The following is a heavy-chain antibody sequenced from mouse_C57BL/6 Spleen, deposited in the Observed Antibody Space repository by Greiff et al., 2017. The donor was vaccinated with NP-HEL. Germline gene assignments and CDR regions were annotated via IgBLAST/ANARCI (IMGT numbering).Heavy chain of an antibody. CDR2: IYPSDSDT. CDR1: GYTFTSYW. J-gene: IGHJ4*01. CDR3: EMDGNNHYAMDY. Sequence: QVQLQQPGAELVKPGASVKVSCKASGYTFTSYWMHWVKQRPGQGLEWIGRIYPSDSDTNYNQKFKGKATLTVDKSSSTAYMQLSSLTSEDSAVYYYEMDGNNHYAMDYWGQGTSVTVSS. D-gene: IGHD1-1*01. V-gene: IGHV1-74*01.